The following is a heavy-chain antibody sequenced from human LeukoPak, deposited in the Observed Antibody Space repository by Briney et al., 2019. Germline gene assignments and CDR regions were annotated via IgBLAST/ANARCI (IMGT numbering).Heavy chain of an antibody. CDR3: ATKDIAAAGMPLY. Sequence: GGSLRLSCAASGFTFSSYWMHWVRQPPGKGLVWVSRTNSDGNSTRYADSVKGRFTISRDNAKNSLYLQMNSLRAEDTAVYYCATKDIAAAGMPLYWGQGTLVTVSS. CDR1: GFTFSSYW. CDR2: TNSDGNST. D-gene: IGHD6-13*01. J-gene: IGHJ4*02. V-gene: IGHV3-74*01.